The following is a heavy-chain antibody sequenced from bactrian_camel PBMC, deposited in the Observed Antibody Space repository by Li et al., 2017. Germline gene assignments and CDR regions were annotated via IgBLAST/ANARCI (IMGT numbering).Heavy chain of an antibody. CDR1: GLSYRRNC. D-gene: IGHD5*01. CDR3: AAHAVSRCRLTVTRGRYGNY. CDR2: IDSDGST. V-gene: IGHV3S53*01. J-gene: IGHJ4*01. Sequence: HVQLVESGGGSVQAGGSLRLSCTASGLSYRRNCMGWFRQAPGKERDVVAHIDSDGSTSYAASVKGRFTISKDTAKNTLYLQMNSLKPEDTAMYYCAAHAVSRCRLTVTRGRYGNYWARGTQVTVS.